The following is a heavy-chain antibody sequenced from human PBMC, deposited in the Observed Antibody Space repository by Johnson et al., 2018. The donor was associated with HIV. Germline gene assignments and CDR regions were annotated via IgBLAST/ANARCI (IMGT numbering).Heavy chain of an antibody. D-gene: IGHD2-15*01. V-gene: IGHV3-30*04. CDR2: ISYGGGKK. Sequence: QVQLVESGGGAVQPGRSLRLYCAVSEFTVTNYAMHWVRLAPGKGLQWVAVISYGGGKKYYGDSVEGRFTISRDTSENTLHVQMNSLRREGTVVYCARGHCSGAVWLDDGVDIWGQGTMVTVSS. CDR1: EFTVTNYA. CDR3: ARGHCSGAVWLDDGVDI. J-gene: IGHJ3*02.